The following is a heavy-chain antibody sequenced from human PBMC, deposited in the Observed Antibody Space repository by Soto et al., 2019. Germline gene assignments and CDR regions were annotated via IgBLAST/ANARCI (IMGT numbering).Heavy chain of an antibody. Sequence: GGSLRLSCAGSGFTFSSYGIHWVRQAPGKGLEWVALISYDGGNEKYTESVKDRFTISRDDSHNVAYLQMSSLRTEDTAMYYCAKDRYSGTYPTDFDYWGQGSLVTISS. CDR1: GFTFSSYG. CDR3: AKDRYSGTYPTDFDY. V-gene: IGHV3-30*18. D-gene: IGHD1-26*01. J-gene: IGHJ4*02. CDR2: ISYDGGNE.